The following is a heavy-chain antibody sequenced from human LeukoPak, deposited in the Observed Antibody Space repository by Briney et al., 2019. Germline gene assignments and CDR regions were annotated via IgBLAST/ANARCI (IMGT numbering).Heavy chain of an antibody. CDR2: ISTSGSTI. D-gene: IGHD3-22*01. J-gene: IGHJ5*02. Sequence: GGSLRLSCAASGFTFSSYEMNWVRQAPGKGLEWVSYISTSGSTIYYADSVKGRFTISRDNAKNSLYLQMNSLRAEDTAVYYCARDPRIYYDSSGYYSGWFDPWGQGTLVTVSS. V-gene: IGHV3-48*03. CDR3: ARDPRIYYDSSGYYSGWFDP. CDR1: GFTFSSYE.